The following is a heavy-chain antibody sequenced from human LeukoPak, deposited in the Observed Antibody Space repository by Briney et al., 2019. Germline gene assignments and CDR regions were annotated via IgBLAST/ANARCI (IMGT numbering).Heavy chain of an antibody. J-gene: IGHJ4*02. Sequence: SETLSLTCTVSGGSMTTRNYYWGWIRQSPGKGLEWIGHKYYSGSTYYNPSLKGRVSISVDTTIYQFSLSFSSVTAADTAVYYCASRQWLSYFDYWGQGTLVTVSS. CDR3: ASRQWLSYFDY. D-gene: IGHD6-19*01. V-gene: IGHV4-39*07. CDR1: GGSMTTRNYY. CDR2: KYYSGST.